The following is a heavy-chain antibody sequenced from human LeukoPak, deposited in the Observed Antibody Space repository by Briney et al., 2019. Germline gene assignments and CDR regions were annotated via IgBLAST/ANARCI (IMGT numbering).Heavy chain of an antibody. Sequence: PGGSLRLSCAASGFTFSKNAMSWVRQSPGKGLEWVTAFGGTDGRTYYADSVKARFNISRENFKNTLYLQMNSLRADATAVYYCAKEVLNWEFDYWGQGTLVTVSS. D-gene: IGHD7-27*01. CDR2: FGGTDGRT. J-gene: IGHJ4*02. CDR1: GFTFSKNA. V-gene: IGHV3-23*01. CDR3: AKEVLNWEFDY.